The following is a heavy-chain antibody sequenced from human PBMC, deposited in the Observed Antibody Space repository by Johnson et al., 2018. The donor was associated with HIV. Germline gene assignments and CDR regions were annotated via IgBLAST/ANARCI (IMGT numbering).Heavy chain of an antibody. V-gene: IGHV3-30-3*01. CDR1: GFTFSSYA. Sequence: VQLVESGGGVVQPGRSLRLSCAASGFTFSSYAMQWVRQAPGKGLEWVAVISYDGSNKYYADSVKGRFTISRDNSKNTLYLQMNSLRAEDTAVFYCARDRGYLDAFDIWGQGTMVTVSS. CDR3: ARDRGYLDAFDI. D-gene: IGHD1-26*01. CDR2: ISYDGSNK. J-gene: IGHJ3*02.